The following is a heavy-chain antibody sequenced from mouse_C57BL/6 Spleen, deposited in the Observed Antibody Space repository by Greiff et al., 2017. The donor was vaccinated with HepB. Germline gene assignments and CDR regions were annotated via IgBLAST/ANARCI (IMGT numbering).Heavy chain of an antibody. CDR2: IDPETGGT. Sequence: QVHVKQSGAELVRPGASVTLSCKASGYTFTDYEMHWVKQTPVHGLEWIGAIDPETGGTAYNQKFKGKAILTADKSSSTAYMELRSLTSEDSAVYYCTRSITTVVADPYYFDYWGQGTTLTVSS. J-gene: IGHJ2*01. D-gene: IGHD1-1*01. CDR3: TRSITTVVADPYYFDY. CDR1: GYTFTDYE. V-gene: IGHV1-15*01.